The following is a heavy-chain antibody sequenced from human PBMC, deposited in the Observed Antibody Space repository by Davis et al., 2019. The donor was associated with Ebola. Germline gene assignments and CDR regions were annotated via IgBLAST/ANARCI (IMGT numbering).Heavy chain of an antibody. J-gene: IGHJ3*02. Sequence: GESLKISCAASGFTFSDYYMSWIRQAPGKGLEWVSSISSSSSYIYYADSVKGRFTISRDNAKNSLYLQMNSLRAEDTAVYYCARDIVRVLMVHEAFDIWGQGTMVTVSS. CDR2: ISSSSSYI. CDR1: GFTFSDYY. CDR3: ARDIVRVLMVHEAFDI. D-gene: IGHD2-8*01. V-gene: IGHV3-11*06.